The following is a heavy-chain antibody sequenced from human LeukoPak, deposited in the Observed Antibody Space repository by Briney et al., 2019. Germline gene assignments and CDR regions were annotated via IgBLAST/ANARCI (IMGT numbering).Heavy chain of an antibody. Sequence: PEGSLRLSCAASGFTFTDYYMSWIRQAPGKGLEWVSYISSSSSSTNYADSVKGRFTISRDNTKNSLYLQMNSLRAEDTAVYYCARDLTASSWDYYYGMDVWGKGTTVTVSS. J-gene: IGHJ6*04. CDR1: GFTFTDYY. CDR2: ISSSSSST. D-gene: IGHD6-13*01. CDR3: ARDLTASSWDYYYGMDV. V-gene: IGHV3-11*06.